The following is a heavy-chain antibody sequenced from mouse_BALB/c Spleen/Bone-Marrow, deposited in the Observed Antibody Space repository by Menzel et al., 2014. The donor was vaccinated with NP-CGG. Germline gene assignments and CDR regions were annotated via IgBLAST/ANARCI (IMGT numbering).Heavy chain of an antibody. J-gene: IGHJ4*01. CDR3: ARCLTGTSAMDY. V-gene: IGHV1-54*01. D-gene: IGHD4-1*01. Sequence: VQLQQSGAELVRPGTSVEVSCKASGYAFTNYLIEWVKQRPGQGLEWIGVINPGSGGTNYNEKFKAMATLTADKSSSTAYMQPSSLTSDDSAVYFCARCLTGTSAMDYWGQGTSVTVSS. CDR2: INPGSGGT. CDR1: GYAFTNYL.